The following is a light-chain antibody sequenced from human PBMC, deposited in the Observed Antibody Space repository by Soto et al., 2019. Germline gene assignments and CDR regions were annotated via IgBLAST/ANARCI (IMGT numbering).Light chain of an antibody. CDR1: QSVSSSY. CDR3: QQYGSSPWT. Sequence: EIVLTQSPGTLSSSPGERATLSCRASQSVSSSYLAWYQQKPGQAPRLLIYGASSRATGIPDRFSGSGSGRDFTLTISRLEPEDFAVYYCQQYGSSPWTFGQGTKVEIK. V-gene: IGKV3-20*01. J-gene: IGKJ1*01. CDR2: GAS.